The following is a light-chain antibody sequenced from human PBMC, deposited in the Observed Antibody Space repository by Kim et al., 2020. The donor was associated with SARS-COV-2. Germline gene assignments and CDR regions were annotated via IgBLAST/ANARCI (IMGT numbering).Light chain of an antibody. V-gene: IGKV1-5*01. J-gene: IGKJ1*01. CDR1: QSISGG. CDR2: DAS. Sequence: SAYVGDKVTITCLASQSISGGVAWYQQKPGKAPKLLIYDASSLESGVPSRFSGSGSGTDFTLIVSSLQPDDFATYYCQQYSNRWTFGQGTKVDIK. CDR3: QQYSNRWT.